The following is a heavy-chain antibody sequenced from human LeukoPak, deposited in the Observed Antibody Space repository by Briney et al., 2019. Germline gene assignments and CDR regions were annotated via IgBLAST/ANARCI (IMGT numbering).Heavy chain of an antibody. D-gene: IGHD6-13*01. CDR1: GFTVSSNS. Sequence: GGSLRLSCTVSGFTVSSNSMSWVRQAPGKGLEWVSFIYTTGNTHNSDSVKGRFTISRDSSKNTLYLQMNSLRAEDTAVYYCARRIAAAGTWGQGTLVTVSS. CDR3: ARRIAAAGT. V-gene: IGHV3-53*01. J-gene: IGHJ4*02. CDR2: IYTTGNT.